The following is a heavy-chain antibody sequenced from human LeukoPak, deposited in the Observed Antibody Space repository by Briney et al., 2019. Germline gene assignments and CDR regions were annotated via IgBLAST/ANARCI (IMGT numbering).Heavy chain of an antibody. CDR1: GFTFRIYS. V-gene: IGHV3-21*01. Sequence: PGGSLRLSCAASGFTFRIYSMNWVRQAPGTGLEWVSSIGPSSGDIYYADSVKGRFTISRDNSKNTLYLQMGSLRADDMALYYCARVIGSGWRHFDYWGQGTLVTVSS. CDR3: ARVIGSGWRHFDY. J-gene: IGHJ4*02. D-gene: IGHD6-19*01. CDR2: IGPSSGDI.